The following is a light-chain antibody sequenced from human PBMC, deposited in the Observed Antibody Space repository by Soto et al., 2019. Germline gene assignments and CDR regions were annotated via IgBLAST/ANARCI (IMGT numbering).Light chain of an antibody. V-gene: IGKV3D-15*01. J-gene: IGKJ3*01. Sequence: EIVMTQSPATLSVSPGERATLSCRASQSVSSNLAWYQQKPGQAPRLLIYGASTRATGIPDRFSGSGSGTDFTLTITSLEPEDFAVYYCQQRAIWRGVTFGPGTKVDIK. CDR2: GAS. CDR1: QSVSSN. CDR3: QQRAIWRGVT.